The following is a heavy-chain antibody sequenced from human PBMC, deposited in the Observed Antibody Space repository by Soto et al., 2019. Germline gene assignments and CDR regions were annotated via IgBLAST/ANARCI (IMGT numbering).Heavy chain of an antibody. CDR3: AREWELRYFDY. CDR1: GFTFSSYG. V-gene: IGHV3-33*01. J-gene: IGHJ4*02. CDR2: IWYDGSNK. D-gene: IGHD1-26*01. Sequence: QVQLVESGGGVVQPGRSLRLSCAASGFTFSSYGMHWVRQAPGTGLEWVAVIWYDGSNKYYADSVKGRFTISRDNSKNTLYLQMNSLRAEDTAVYYCAREWELRYFDYWGQGTLVTVAS.